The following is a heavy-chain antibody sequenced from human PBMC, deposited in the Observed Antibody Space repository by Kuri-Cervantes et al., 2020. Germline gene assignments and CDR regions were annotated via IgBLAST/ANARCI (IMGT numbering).Heavy chain of an antibody. CDR1: GFTVSSNY. J-gene: IGHJ6*02. D-gene: IGHD3-10*01. V-gene: IGHV3-53*01. Sequence: GGSLRLSCAASGFTVSSNYMSWVRQAPGKGLEWVSVIYSGGSTYYADSVKGRFTISRDNAKNSLYLQMNSLRAEDTAVYYCARSAMVRGVWIWDGMDVWGQGTTVTVSS. CDR2: IYSGGST. CDR3: ARSAMVRGVWIWDGMDV.